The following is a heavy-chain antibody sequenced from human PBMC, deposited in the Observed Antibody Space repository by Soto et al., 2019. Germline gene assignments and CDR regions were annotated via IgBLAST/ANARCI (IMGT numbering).Heavy chain of an antibody. CDR1: GFTFSSYD. J-gene: IGHJ6*02. V-gene: IGHV3-13*01. CDR2: IGTAGDT. D-gene: IGHD3-3*01. Sequence: GGSLRLSCAASGFTFSSYDMHLVRQATGKGLEWVSAIGTAGDTYYPGSVKGRFTISRENAKNSLYLQMNSLRAEDTAVYYCARGLHECVDYYYYGMDVWGQGTTVTGSS. CDR3: ARGLHECVDYYYYGMDV.